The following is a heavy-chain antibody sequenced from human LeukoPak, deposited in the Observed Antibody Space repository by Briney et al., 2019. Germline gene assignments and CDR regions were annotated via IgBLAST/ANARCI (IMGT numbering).Heavy chain of an antibody. D-gene: IGHD3-22*01. CDR2: INNNGVST. Sequence: GGSLRLSCAASGFTFSSDSMTWVRQAPGKGLEWVSTINNNGVSTFYADPVKGRFTISRDNSKNTLYLHMNSLSAEDTAVYYCAKDRPNYYGSNGHYYRRDGDYWGQGTLVTVSS. J-gene: IGHJ4*02. CDR1: GFTFSSDS. CDR3: AKDRPNYYGSNGHYYRRDGDY. V-gene: IGHV3-23*01.